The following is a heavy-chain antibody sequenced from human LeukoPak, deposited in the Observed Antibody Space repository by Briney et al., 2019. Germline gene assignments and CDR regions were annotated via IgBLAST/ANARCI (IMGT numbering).Heavy chain of an antibody. CDR1: GGSINTYY. V-gene: IGHV4-4*07. D-gene: IGHD3-16*01. J-gene: IGHJ3*01. CDR2: INASGRT. CDR3: ARRWVYDKRAFDA. Sequence: SETLSLTCTVSGGSINTYYWSWIRQPAGKGLEWIGRINASGRTNYNPSLKSRVTMSVDTSKNQFSLKANSVTAADTAVYYCARRWVYDKRAFDAWGRGTMVTVSS.